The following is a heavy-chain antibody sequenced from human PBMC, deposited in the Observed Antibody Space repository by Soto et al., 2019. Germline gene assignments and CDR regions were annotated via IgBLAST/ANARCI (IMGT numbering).Heavy chain of an antibody. J-gene: IGHJ4*02. Sequence: SETLSLTCTVSGGSISSSSYYWGWIRQPPGKGLEWIGSIYYSGSTYYNPSLKSRVTISVDTSKNQFSLKLSSVTAADTAVYYCARTSSGYYVVYWGQGTLVTVYS. CDR2: IYYSGST. CDR1: GGSISSSSYY. D-gene: IGHD3-22*01. V-gene: IGHV4-39*01. CDR3: ARTSSGYYVVY.